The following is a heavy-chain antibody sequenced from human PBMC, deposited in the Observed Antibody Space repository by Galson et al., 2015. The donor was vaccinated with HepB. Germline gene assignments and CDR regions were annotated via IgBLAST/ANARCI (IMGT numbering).Heavy chain of an antibody. CDR2: IRSKAYGGTT. Sequence: SLRLSCAASGFTFGDYAMSWVRQAPGKGLEWVGFIRSKAYGGTTEYAASVKGRFTISRDDSKSIAYLQMNSLKTEDTAVYYCTSCSYDSSGYYSGFGFDYWGQGTLVTVSS. J-gene: IGHJ4*02. CDR1: GFTFGDYA. D-gene: IGHD3-22*01. CDR3: TSCSYDSSGYYSGFGFDY. V-gene: IGHV3-49*04.